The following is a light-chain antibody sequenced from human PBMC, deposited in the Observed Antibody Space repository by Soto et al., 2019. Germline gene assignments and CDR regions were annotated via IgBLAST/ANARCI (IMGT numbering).Light chain of an antibody. V-gene: IGKV1-5*01. CDR2: DVS. Sequence: DIQMTQSRTTLSASVGDRVTITCRASQIVSNVLAWFQQKPGKGPELLIYDVSNLQSGVPSRFSGSGSGTEFTLTISRLQPDDFAVYYCQQYYRYPWTFGQGTQVEIK. CDR3: QQYYRYPWT. J-gene: IGKJ1*01. CDR1: QIVSNV.